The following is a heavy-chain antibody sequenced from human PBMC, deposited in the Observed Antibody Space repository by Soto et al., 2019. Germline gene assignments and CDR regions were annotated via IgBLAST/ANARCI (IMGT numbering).Heavy chain of an antibody. J-gene: IGHJ6*03. CDR3: ARALRDCSSTSCYVSLRFHLKYYMSV. V-gene: IGHV3-13*01. CDR1: GFTFSSYD. Sequence: GGSLRLSCAASGFTFSSYDMHWVRQATGKGLEWVSAIGTAGDTYYPGSVKGRFTISRENAKNSLYLQMNSLRAGDTAVYYCARALRDCSSTSCYVSLRFHLKYYMSVWGKGTTVTVSS. CDR2: IGTAGDT. D-gene: IGHD2-2*01.